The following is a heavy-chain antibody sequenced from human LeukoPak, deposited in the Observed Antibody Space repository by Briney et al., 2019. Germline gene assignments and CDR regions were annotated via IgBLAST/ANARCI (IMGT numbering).Heavy chain of an antibody. J-gene: IGHJ4*02. CDR3: AAAAGIGLYFDY. CDR2: ISWNSGSI. D-gene: IGHD6-13*01. Sequence: GGSLRLSCAASGFTFDDYAMHWVRQAPGKGLEWVSGISWNSGSIGYADSVRGRFTISRDNAKNSLYLQMNSLRAEDMALYYCAAAAGIGLYFDYWGQGTLVTVSS. V-gene: IGHV3-9*03. CDR1: GFTFDDYA.